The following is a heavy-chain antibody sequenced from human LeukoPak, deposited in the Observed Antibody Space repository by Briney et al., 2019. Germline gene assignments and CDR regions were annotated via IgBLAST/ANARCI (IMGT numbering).Heavy chain of an antibody. CDR1: GFTVSSNY. Sequence: PGGSLRLSCAASGFTVSSNYMSWDRQAPGKGLEWVSIIYSGGNTYYADSVKGRFIISRDNSKNTVYLQLNSLRAEDTAVYYCARVGGWYFDYWGQGTLVTVSS. D-gene: IGHD3-16*01. CDR3: ARVGGWYFDY. CDR2: IYSGGNT. J-gene: IGHJ4*02. V-gene: IGHV3-66*01.